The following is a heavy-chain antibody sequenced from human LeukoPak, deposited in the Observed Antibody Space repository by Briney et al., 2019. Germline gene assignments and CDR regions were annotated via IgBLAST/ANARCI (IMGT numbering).Heavy chain of an antibody. Sequence: SETLSLTCAVYGGSFSGYYWSWIRQPPGKGLEWIGEINHSGSTNYNPSLKSRVTISVDTSKNQFSLKLSSVSAADTAVYYCARGRSRGYCSGGSCYRSWFDPWGQGTLVTVSS. D-gene: IGHD2-15*01. V-gene: IGHV4-34*01. CDR3: ARGRSRGYCSGGSCYRSWFDP. J-gene: IGHJ5*02. CDR2: INHSGST. CDR1: GGSFSGYY.